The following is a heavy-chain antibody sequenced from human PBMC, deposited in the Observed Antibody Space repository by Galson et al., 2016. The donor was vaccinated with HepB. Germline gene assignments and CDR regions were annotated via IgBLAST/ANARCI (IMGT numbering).Heavy chain of an antibody. J-gene: IGHJ6*02. CDR3: ARLSAGGTNGVDV. CDR1: GFTFSTYS. Sequence: LRLSCAASGFTFSTYSMNWVRQTPGKGLEWIGEINYYGSTNYDPSLKSRVTISVDTSKNQISLKLNSVSATDTAVYYCARLSAGGTNGVDVWGQGTTVIVSS. CDR2: INYYGST. D-gene: IGHD1-1*01. V-gene: IGHV4-34*01.